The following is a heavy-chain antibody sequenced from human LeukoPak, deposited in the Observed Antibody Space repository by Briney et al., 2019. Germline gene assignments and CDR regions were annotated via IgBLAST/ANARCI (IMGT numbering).Heavy chain of an antibody. D-gene: IGHD5-18*01. CDR1: GFTFSTYD. Sequence: PGGSLRLSCAAAGFTFSTYDMNWVRQPPGKGLGWVGYIYYSGSTNYNPSLKSRVTISVDTSKNQFSLKLTSVTAADTAMYYCARDRRYSYGYDAFDIWGQGTMVTVSS. V-gene: IGHV4-59*12. CDR3: ARDRRYSYGYDAFDI. J-gene: IGHJ3*02. CDR2: IYYSGST.